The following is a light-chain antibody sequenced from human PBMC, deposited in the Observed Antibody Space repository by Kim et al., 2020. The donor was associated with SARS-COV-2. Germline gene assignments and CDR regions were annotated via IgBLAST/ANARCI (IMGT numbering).Light chain of an antibody. J-gene: IGKJ3*01. CDR3: QQYNNWPFT. CDR1: QSVSSI. CDR2: GAS. Sequence: LYPGESATLSRRASQSVSSIFAWYQQKPGQAPRLLILGASTRATGIPARFSGSGSGTEFPLTISRLQSEDFAVYYCQQYNNWPFTFGPGTKVDIK. V-gene: IGKV3-15*01.